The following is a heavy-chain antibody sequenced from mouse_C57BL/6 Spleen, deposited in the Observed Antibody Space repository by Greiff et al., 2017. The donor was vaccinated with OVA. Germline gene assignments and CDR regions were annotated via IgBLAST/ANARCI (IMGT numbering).Heavy chain of an antibody. D-gene: IGHD1-1*01. V-gene: IGHV5-17*01. J-gene: IGHJ4*01. CDR3: ARDYYGSSYAMDY. Sequence: EVKVVESGGGLVKPGGSLKLSCAASRFTFSDYGMHWVRQAPEKGLEWVAYISSGSSTIYYADTVKGRFTISRDNAKNTLFLQMTSLRSEDTAMYYCARDYYGSSYAMDYWGQGTSVTVSS. CDR1: RFTFSDYG. CDR2: ISSGSSTI.